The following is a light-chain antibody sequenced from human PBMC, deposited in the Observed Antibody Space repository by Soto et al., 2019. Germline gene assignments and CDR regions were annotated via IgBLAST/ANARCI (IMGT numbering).Light chain of an antibody. CDR1: SSDVGGYNY. CDR3: NAFEGSNNFVA. CDR2: EVS. Sequence: QSVLTQPPSASGSPGQSVTISCTGTSSDVGGYNYVSWYQQHPGKAPKLIIYEVSKRPSGVPDRIADSKSGNTASLTVSGVQAEDEADYYCNAFEGSNNFVAFGGGTKSPS. V-gene: IGLV2-8*01. J-gene: IGLJ2*01.